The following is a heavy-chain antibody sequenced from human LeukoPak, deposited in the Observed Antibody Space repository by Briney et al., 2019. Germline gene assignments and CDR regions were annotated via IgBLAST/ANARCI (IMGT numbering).Heavy chain of an antibody. CDR1: GYTSTGYY. CDR3: ATTAFLEWEGPWGTGFDY. V-gene: IGHV1-2*02. J-gene: IGHJ4*02. CDR2: INPNSGGT. D-gene: IGHD3-3*02. Sequence: GASVRVSCKASGYTSTGYYMHWVRQAPGQGLEWMGWINPNSGGTNYAQKFQGRVTMTRDTSISTAYMELSRLRSDDTAVYYCATTAFLEWEGPWGTGFDYWGQGTLVTVSS.